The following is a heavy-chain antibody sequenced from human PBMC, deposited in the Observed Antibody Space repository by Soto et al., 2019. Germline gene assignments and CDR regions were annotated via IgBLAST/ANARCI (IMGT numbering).Heavy chain of an antibody. CDR2: IKSKTDGGTT. J-gene: IGHJ4*02. D-gene: IGHD3-9*01. CDR3: TTRAYYDILTGYSMIDY. V-gene: IGHV3-15*01. Sequence: GGSLRLSCAASGFTFSNAWMSWVRQAPGKGLEWVGRIKSKTDGGTTDYAAPVKGRFTISRDDSKNTLYLQMNSLKTEDTAVYYCTTRAYYDILTGYSMIDYWGQGTLVTVSS. CDR1: GFTFSNAW.